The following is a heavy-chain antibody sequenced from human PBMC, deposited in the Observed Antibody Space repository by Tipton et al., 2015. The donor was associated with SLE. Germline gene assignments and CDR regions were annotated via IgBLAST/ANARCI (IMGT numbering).Heavy chain of an antibody. V-gene: IGHV3-23*01. CDR3: AKERARSMITFGGAPGY. CDR2: ISGSGGST. J-gene: IGHJ4*02. D-gene: IGHD3-16*01. Sequence: GSLRLSCAASGFTFSSHAMSWVRQAPGKGLGWVSAISGSGGSTYYADSVKGRFTISRDNSKNTLYLQMNSLRAEDTAVYYCAKERARSMITFGGAPGYWGQGTLVTVSS. CDR1: GFTFSSHA.